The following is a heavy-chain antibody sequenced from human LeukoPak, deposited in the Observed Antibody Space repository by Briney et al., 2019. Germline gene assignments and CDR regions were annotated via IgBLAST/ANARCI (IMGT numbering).Heavy chain of an antibody. CDR2: LSHDGTTA. V-gene: IGHV3-30*04. J-gene: IGHJ4*02. CDR3: ARGGQRLRVDY. CDR1: GYIFSDHA. Sequence: PGRSLRLSCAASGYIFSDHAMHWVRQAPGKGLEWLAYLSHDGTTAYYANSVKGRLTISRDNSKNTLFLQLSSLRTEDTAVYYCARGGQRLRVDYWGQGTLVTVSS. D-gene: IGHD4-17*01.